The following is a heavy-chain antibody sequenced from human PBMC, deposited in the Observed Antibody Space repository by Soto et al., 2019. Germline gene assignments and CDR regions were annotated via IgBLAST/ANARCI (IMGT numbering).Heavy chain of an antibody. V-gene: IGHV4-30-4*01. CDR1: GGSISSGNYY. CDR2: IYYSRST. Sequence: QVQLQESGPGLVKPSQTLSLTCTVSGGSISSGNYYWSWIRQPPGKGLEWIGYIYYSRSTYYNPSIKSRVTIPVDTSKNQFSLKLSAVTAADTAVYYCARARSGPPLALWGRGTLVTVSS. CDR3: ARARSGPPLAL. J-gene: IGHJ2*01. D-gene: IGHD3-3*01.